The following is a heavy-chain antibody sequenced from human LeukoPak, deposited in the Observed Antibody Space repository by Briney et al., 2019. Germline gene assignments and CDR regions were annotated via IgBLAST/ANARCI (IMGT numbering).Heavy chain of an antibody. D-gene: IGHD3-22*01. J-gene: IGHJ4*02. Sequence: PGGSLRLSCAASGFTFSSYSMNWVRQAPGKGLEWVSYISSSSSTIYYADSVKGRFTISRDNAKNSLYLQMNSLRAEDTAVYYCARDSGYDSSGYPIPPLNYWGQGTLVTVSS. CDR1: GFTFSSYS. CDR2: ISSSSSTI. V-gene: IGHV3-48*01. CDR3: ARDSGYDSSGYPIPPLNY.